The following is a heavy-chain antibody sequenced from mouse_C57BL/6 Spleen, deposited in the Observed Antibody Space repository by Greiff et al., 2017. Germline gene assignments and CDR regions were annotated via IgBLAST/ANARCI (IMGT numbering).Heavy chain of an antibody. J-gene: IGHJ2*01. D-gene: IGHD2-4*01. CDR3: ARCDYDYGDFDY. V-gene: IGHV1-82*01. Sequence: QVQLQQSGPELVKPGASVKISCKASGYAFSSSWMNWVKQRPGKGLEWIGRIYPGDGDTNYNGKFKGKATLTADKSSSTAYMQLSSLTSEDSAVYFCARCDYDYGDFDYWGQGTTLTVSS. CDR1: GYAFSSSW. CDR2: IYPGDGDT.